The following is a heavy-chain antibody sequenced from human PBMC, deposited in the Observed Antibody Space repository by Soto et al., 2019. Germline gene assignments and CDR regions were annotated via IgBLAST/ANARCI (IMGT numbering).Heavy chain of an antibody. Sequence: QVQLVQSGAEVKKPGSSVRVSCKASGDTFNKFGISWVRQAPGQGLEWMGGIIPMYGAANSAQKFRDRVSITADESTSTVYMYLSSLISEDTAVYFCARCMRALRTDDVFDIWGTWTVVTVSS. V-gene: IGHV1-69*01. J-gene: IGHJ3*02. CDR1: GDTFNKFG. CDR3: ARCMRALRTDDVFDI. CDR2: IIPMYGAA.